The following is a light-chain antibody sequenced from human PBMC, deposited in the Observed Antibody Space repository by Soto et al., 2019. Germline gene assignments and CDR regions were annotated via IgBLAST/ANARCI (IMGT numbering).Light chain of an antibody. CDR2: EVS. CDR3: SSYTSSSTLYV. CDR1: SSDVGGYNY. Sequence: QSALTQPASVSGSPGQSITISCTGTSSDVGGYNYVSSYQQHPGKAPKLMIYEVSKRPSGVSNRFSGSKSGNTASLTISGLQAEDEADYYCSSYTSSSTLYVFGTGTNVTVL. V-gene: IGLV2-14*01. J-gene: IGLJ1*01.